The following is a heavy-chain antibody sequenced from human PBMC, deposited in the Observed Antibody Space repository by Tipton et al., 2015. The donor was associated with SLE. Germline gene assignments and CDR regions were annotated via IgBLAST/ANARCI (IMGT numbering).Heavy chain of an antibody. Sequence: LSLTCTVSGGSISSGGYYWSWIRQHPGKGLEWIGEINHSGSTNYNPSLKSRVTISVDKSKNQFSLKLSSVTAADTAVYYCASGSGWLNYWGQGTLVTVSS. D-gene: IGHD6-19*01. V-gene: IGHV4-31*03. J-gene: IGHJ4*02. CDR3: ASGSGWLNY. CDR1: GGSISSGGYY. CDR2: INHSGST.